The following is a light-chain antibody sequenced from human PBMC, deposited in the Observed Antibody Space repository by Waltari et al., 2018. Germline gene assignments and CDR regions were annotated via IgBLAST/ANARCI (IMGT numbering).Light chain of an antibody. CDR1: SLRTSY. Sequence: SSELTQGPDVSVALGQTVKITCQGDSLRTSYASWYQVKPGQAPVRVLFGKAKRPSGIPDRISGYSSGTTSAWTITGAQAEDEADYYCHSRKGSDNQVVFGGGTKLTVL. CDR3: HSRKGSDNQVV. J-gene: IGLJ3*02. V-gene: IGLV3-19*01. CDR2: GKA.